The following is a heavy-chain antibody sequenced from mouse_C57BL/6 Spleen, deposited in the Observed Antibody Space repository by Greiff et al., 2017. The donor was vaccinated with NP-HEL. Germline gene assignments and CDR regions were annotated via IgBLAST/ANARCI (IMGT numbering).Heavy chain of an antibody. CDR3: ARSTVMVTLDD. D-gene: IGHD2-2*01. CDR2: IYPGSGST. J-gene: IGHJ2*01. CDR1: GYTFTSYW. V-gene: IGHV1-55*01. Sequence: QVQLQQSGAELVKPGASVKMSCKASGYTFTSYWITWVKQRPGQGLEWIGDIYPGSGSTNYNEKFKSKATLTVDTSSSTAYMQLSSLTSEDSAVYYCARSTVMVTLDDWGQGTTRTVSS.